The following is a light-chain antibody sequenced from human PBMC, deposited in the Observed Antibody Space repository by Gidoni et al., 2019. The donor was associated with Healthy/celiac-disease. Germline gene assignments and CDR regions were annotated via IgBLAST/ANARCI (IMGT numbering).Light chain of an antibody. J-gene: IGKJ4*01. V-gene: IGKV3-11*01. CDR3: QQRSNWPLLT. CDR2: DAS. CDR1: QSVSSY. Sequence: EIVLTQSPATLSLSPGERATLSCRASQSVSSYLAWYQQKPGQAPRLLIYDASNRATGIPARFSGSGSGTDFTLTISSLEPEDFAVYYCQQRSNWPLLTFXGXTKVET.